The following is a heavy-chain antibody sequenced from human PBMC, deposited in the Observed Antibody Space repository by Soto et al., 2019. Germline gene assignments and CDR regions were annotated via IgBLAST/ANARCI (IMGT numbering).Heavy chain of an antibody. D-gene: IGHD5-12*01. V-gene: IGHV1-69*01. CDR1: GGTFSSYA. Sequence: QVQLVQSGAEVKKPGSSVKVSCKASGGTFSSYAINWVRQAPGQGLEWMGGIIPIFGTANYAQTFQGRVTITAEESTSTAYVELSSLRSEDTAVYYCARPVEMATISRSYLFYWGQGTLVTVSS. J-gene: IGHJ4*02. CDR2: IIPIFGTA. CDR3: ARPVEMATISRSYLFY.